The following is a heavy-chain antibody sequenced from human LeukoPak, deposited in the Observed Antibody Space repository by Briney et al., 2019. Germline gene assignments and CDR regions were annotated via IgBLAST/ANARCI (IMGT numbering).Heavy chain of an antibody. Sequence: GTSVKVSRKASGFTFTSSAMQWVRQARGQRLEWIGWIVVGSGNTNYAQKFQERVTITRDMSTSTAYMELSSLRSEDTAVYYCAAFDYGGNFDAFDIWGQGTMVTVSS. J-gene: IGHJ3*02. CDR1: GFTFTSSA. CDR2: IVVGSGNT. V-gene: IGHV1-58*02. D-gene: IGHD4-23*01. CDR3: AAFDYGGNFDAFDI.